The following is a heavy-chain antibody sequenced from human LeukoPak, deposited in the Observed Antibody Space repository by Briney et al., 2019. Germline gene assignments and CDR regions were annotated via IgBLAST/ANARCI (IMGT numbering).Heavy chain of an antibody. CDR1: GFTFSSNA. CDR3: QKTAYEILTGYFDY. Sequence: GVSLRLSCAASGFTFSSNAMSWVRQAPGKGLYWVSAVSGSGGSTYYADSVKGRFTISRDNSKNTLYLQMNSLRAEDTVFFFKQKTAYEILTGYFDYWGQGTLVTVSS. D-gene: IGHD3-9*01. V-gene: IGHV3-23*01. J-gene: IGHJ4*02. CDR2: VSGSGGST.